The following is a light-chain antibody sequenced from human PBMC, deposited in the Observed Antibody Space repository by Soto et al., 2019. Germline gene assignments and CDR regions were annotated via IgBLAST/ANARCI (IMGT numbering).Light chain of an antibody. Sequence: DIQMTQSPSTLSASVGDRVTITCRASQSISSWLAWYQQKPGKAPNLLIYKASSLESGVPSRFSGGGSGTEFTLTIISLQPDDFATYYCQQYNTYPITVGQGTRLDIK. V-gene: IGKV1-5*03. CDR1: QSISSW. CDR3: QQYNTYPIT. CDR2: KAS. J-gene: IGKJ5*01.